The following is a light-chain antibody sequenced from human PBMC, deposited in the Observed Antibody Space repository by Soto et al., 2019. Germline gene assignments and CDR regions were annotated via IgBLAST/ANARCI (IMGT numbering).Light chain of an antibody. CDR3: QKYNSAPRS. CDR2: AAS. CDR1: QGISNY. V-gene: IGKV1-27*01. Sequence: DIQMTQSPSSLSASVGDRVTCTCRASQGISNYLAWYQQKPGKVPKLLIYAASTLQSGVPSRFSGSGSGTDFTLTIRGLQPEDVATYYCQKYNSAPRSFGPGTKVDIK. J-gene: IGKJ3*01.